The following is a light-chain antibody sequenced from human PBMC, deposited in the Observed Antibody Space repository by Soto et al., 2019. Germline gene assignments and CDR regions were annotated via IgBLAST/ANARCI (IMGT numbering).Light chain of an antibody. CDR1: DVGSYGV. J-gene: IGLJ1*01. CDR3: SLDAGRSNYV. CDR2: DGT. Sequence: QSALTQPASVSGSPGQTITISCSDVGSYGVVSWYQQHPGKVPKLMIFDGTQRPSAVSDRFAGSKSANTASLTISGLQAEDEADYYCSLDAGRSNYVFGTGTKVTVL. V-gene: IGLV2-23*01.